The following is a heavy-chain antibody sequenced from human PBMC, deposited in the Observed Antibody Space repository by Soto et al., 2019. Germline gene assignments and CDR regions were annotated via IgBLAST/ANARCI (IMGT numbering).Heavy chain of an antibody. CDR3: ARGGFGGYYYYYGMDV. CDR1: GFSLSISGVG. CDR2: IYWNDDK. V-gene: IGHV2-5*01. J-gene: IGHJ6*02. D-gene: IGHD3-10*01. Sequence: SGPTLVKPTQTLTLTCSFSGFSLSISGVGVGWIRQPPGKALEWLALIYWNDDKRYSPSLKSRLTITKDTSKNQVVLTMTNMDPVDTATYYCARGGFGGYYYYYGMDVWGQGTTVTVSS.